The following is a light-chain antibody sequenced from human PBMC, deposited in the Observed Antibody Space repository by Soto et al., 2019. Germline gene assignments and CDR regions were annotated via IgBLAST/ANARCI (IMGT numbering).Light chain of an antibody. V-gene: IGKV3-20*01. Sequence: EVGLTHSQNTLSLSPGERATLSCRASQTVRNNYLAWYQQKPGQAPRLLIYDASSRATGIPDRFSGGGSGTDFTLTISRLEPEDFAVYYCQQFSSYPLPFGGGSKVDIK. CDR1: QTVRNNY. J-gene: IGKJ4*01. CDR3: QQFSSYPLP. CDR2: DAS.